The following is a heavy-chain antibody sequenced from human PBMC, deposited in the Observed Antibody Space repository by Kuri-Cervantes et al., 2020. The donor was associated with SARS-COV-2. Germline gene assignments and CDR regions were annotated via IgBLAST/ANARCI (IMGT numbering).Heavy chain of an antibody. CDR2: IYHSGST. CDR3: ARASHDYYDTSGLGRFDY. V-gene: IGHV4-38-2*01. CDR1: GGSISSDYY. J-gene: IGHJ4*01. D-gene: IGHD3-22*01. Sequence: ESLKISCAVSGGSISSDYYWGWIRQPPGEGLEWIGNIYHSGSTYYNPSLKSRVTISVDTSKNQFSLKLSSVTAADTAVYYCARASHDYYDTSGLGRFDYWGHGTLVTVSS.